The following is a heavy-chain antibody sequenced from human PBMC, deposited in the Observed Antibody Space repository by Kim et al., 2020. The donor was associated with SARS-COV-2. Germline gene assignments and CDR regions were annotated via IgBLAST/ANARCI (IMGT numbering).Heavy chain of an antibody. Sequence: GGSLRLSCAASGFTFSSYAMHWVRQAPGKGLEWVAVISYDGSNKYYADSVKGRFTISRDNSKNTLYLQMNSLRAEDTAVYYCARDRGPGGMIVSNLFDYWGQGTLVTVSS. J-gene: IGHJ4*02. CDR3: ARDRGPGGMIVSNLFDY. V-gene: IGHV3-30*04. D-gene: IGHD3-22*01. CDR2: ISYDGSNK. CDR1: GFTFSSYA.